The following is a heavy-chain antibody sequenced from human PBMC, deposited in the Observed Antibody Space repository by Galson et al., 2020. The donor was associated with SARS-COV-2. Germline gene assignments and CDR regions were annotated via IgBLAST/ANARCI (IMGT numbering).Heavy chain of an antibody. CDR3: AKDQGNDYGDTLAY. D-gene: IGHD4-17*01. J-gene: IGHJ4*02. CDR1: GFTFGRYA. CDR2: VTAAGGGT. Sequence: GGSLRLSCAASGFTFGRYAMSWVRQAPGKGLEWVSSVTAAGGGTYHADSVKGRFTISRDKSKNTLYLQMNSLRVEDTALYYWAKDQGNDYGDTLAYWGQGTLVSVSS. V-gene: IGHV3-23*01.